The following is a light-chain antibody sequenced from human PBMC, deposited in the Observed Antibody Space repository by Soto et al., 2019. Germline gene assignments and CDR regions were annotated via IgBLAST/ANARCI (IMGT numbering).Light chain of an antibody. CDR1: QGIGDT. CDR2: GAS. J-gene: IGKJ1*01. V-gene: IGKV3-15*01. Sequence: VMTQSPATLSVSPGEGVTLSCRASQGIGDTLAWYQHKPGQTPRLLIYGASSRATGVPARFSGGGSGTEFTLTISSLQSEDFAVYYCQQFHNWPRTLGQGTKVDIK. CDR3: QQFHNWPRT.